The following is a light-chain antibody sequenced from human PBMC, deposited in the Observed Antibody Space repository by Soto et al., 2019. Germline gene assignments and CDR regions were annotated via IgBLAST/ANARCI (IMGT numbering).Light chain of an antibody. Sequence: QSVLTQPPSVSGTPGQRVTISCSGGISNIATNYVHWFQQLPGTAPKVLSNRDNQRPSGVPDRFSGSKSGTSASLAISGLRSEDDAEYYCAAWDDTVRSYVFGTGTKVTGL. CDR3: AAWDDTVRSYV. V-gene: IGLV1-47*01. CDR2: RDN. J-gene: IGLJ1*01. CDR1: ISNIATNY.